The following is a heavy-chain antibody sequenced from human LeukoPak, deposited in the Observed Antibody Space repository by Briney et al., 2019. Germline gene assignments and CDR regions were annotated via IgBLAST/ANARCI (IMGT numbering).Heavy chain of an antibody. CDR1: GGSISSYY. CDR3: ARGSHRFDP. Sequence: PSETLSLTCTVSGGSISSYYWSWIRQPPGKGLEWIGNIYYSGSTNQNPSLKSRVTVSVDTSKNQFSLKLSSVTAADTAVYYCARGSHRFDPWGQGILVTVSS. J-gene: IGHJ5*02. D-gene: IGHD6-13*01. CDR2: IYYSGST. V-gene: IGHV4-59*01.